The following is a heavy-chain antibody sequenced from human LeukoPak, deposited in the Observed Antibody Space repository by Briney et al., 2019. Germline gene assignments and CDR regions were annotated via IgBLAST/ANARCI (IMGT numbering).Heavy chain of an antibody. CDR1: GGSISSGGYY. CDR2: IYYSGST. CDR3: ARDRTPTYYYDSSGPRDAFDI. D-gene: IGHD3-22*01. V-gene: IGHV4-31*03. J-gene: IGHJ3*02. Sequence: SETLSLTCTVSGGSISSGGYYWSWIRQHPGKGLEWIGYIYYSGSTYYNPSLKSRVTISVDTSKNQFSLKLSSVTAADTAVYYRARDRTPTYYYDSSGPRDAFDIWGQGTMVTVSS.